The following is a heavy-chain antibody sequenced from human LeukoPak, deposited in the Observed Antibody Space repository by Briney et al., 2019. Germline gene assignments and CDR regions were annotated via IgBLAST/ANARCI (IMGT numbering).Heavy chain of an antibody. CDR2: IWYDGSNK. D-gene: IGHD3-10*01. CDR3: TRDLESYFYGSGKMGY. V-gene: IGHV3-33*01. CDR1: GFTFSSYA. Sequence: GGSLRLSCAASGFTFSSYAMHWVRQAPGQGLEGVAVIWYDGSNKYYGESVKGRFTISRGDSRNTLYLHMNSLRAEDTAMYYCTRDLESYFYGSGKMGYWGQGTLVTVSS. J-gene: IGHJ4*02.